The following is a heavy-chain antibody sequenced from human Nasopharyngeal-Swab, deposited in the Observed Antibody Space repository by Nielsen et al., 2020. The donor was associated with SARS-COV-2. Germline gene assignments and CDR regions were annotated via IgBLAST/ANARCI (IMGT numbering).Heavy chain of an antibody. CDR1: GGTFSRYA. CDR2: IIPIFGTA. J-gene: IGHJ4*02. CDR3: ARDLRAWSGYYWGVYFDH. Sequence: SVKVSCKASGGTFSRYAISWVRQAPGQGLEWMGGIIPIFGTANYAQKFQGRVTITADESTSTAYMELSSLRSEDTAVYYCARDLRAWSGYYWGVYFDHWGQGTLVTVSS. V-gene: IGHV1-69*13. D-gene: IGHD3-3*01.